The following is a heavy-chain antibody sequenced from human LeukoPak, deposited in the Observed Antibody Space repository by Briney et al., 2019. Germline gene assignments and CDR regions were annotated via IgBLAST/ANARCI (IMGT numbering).Heavy chain of an antibody. V-gene: IGHV3-30*02. CDR3: AKDFDGYTYGFLDY. CDR2: IRDDGSNK. D-gene: IGHD5-18*01. CDR1: GYSFSRYG. J-gene: IGHJ4*02. Sequence: GGSLRLSCAASGYSFSRYGMHWVRQAPGEGLEWVAFIRDDGSNKYYADSVKGRFTISRDNSKNTLYLQMDSLRAEDTSVYYCAKDFDGYTYGFLDYWGQGTLVTVSS.